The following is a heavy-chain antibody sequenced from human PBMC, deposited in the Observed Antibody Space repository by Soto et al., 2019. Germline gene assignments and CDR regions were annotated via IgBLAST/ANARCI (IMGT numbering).Heavy chain of an antibody. CDR3: ARARFILGYCSCTSCPLDY. CDR2: ISSSSSTI. Sequence: EVQLVESGGGLVQPGGSLRLSCAASGFTFSSYSMNWVRQAPGKGLEWVSYISSSSSTIYYADSVKGRFTISRDNAKNSLYLQMNSLRAEDTAVYYCARARFILGYCSCTSCPLDYWGQGTLVTVSS. D-gene: IGHD2-2*01. V-gene: IGHV3-48*01. CDR1: GFTFSSYS. J-gene: IGHJ4*02.